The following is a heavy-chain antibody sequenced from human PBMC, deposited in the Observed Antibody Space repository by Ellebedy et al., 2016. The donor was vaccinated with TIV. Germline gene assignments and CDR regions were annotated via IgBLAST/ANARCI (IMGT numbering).Heavy chain of an antibody. J-gene: IGHJ4*02. CDR1: GFTFSSYA. V-gene: IGHV3-23*01. CDR3: AKVLHTGAYCSSTSCYVTPFGDS. D-gene: IGHD2-2*01. Sequence: GGSLRLSCAASGFTFSSYAMSWVRQAPGKGLEWVSAISGSGGSTYYADSVKGRFTISRDNSKNTLYLQMNSLRAEDTAVYYCAKVLHTGAYCSSTSCYVTPFGDSWGQGTLVTVSS. CDR2: ISGSGGST.